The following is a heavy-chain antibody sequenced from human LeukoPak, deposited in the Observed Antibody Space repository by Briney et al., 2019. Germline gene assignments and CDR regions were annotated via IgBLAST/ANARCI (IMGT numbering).Heavy chain of an antibody. CDR3: ARGGGWDQLLFHY. D-gene: IGHD2-2*01. Sequence: GGSLRLSCAVSGFTFSSHAMSWVRQAPGKGLEWVANIKQDGSEKYYLDSVKGRFTISRDNARNSLYLQINSLRAEDTAVYYCARGGGWDQLLFHYWGQGTLVAVSS. J-gene: IGHJ4*02. CDR2: IKQDGSEK. CDR1: GFTFSSHA. V-gene: IGHV3-7*01.